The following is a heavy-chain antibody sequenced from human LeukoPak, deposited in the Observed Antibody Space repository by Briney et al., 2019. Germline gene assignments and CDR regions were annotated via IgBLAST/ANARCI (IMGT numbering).Heavy chain of an antibody. Sequence: SETLSLTCTVSGGSISSYYWSWIRQPPGKGLEWIGYIYYSGSTNYNPSLKSRVTISVDTSKNQFSLKLSSVTAADTAVYYCARFGGSGSYYYYYYGMDVWGQGTTVTVSS. V-gene: IGHV4-59*08. D-gene: IGHD3-10*01. J-gene: IGHJ6*02. CDR3: ARFGGSGSYYYYYYGMDV. CDR1: GGSISSYY. CDR2: IYYSGST.